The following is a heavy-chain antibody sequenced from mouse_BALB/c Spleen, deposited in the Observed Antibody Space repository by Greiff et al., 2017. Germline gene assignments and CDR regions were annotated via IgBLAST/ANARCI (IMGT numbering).Heavy chain of an antibody. CDR2: IYWDDDK. D-gene: IGHD1-2*01. CDR1: GFSLSTSGMG. J-gene: IGHJ4*01. Sequence: QVTLKVSGPGILQPSQTLSLTCSFSGFSLSTSGMGVSWIRQPSGKGLEWLAHIYWDDDKRYNPSLKSRLTISKDTSSNQVFLKITSGDTADTATYYCARTGYYGYGMDYWGQGTSVTVSS. CDR3: ARTGYYGYGMDY. V-gene: IGHV8-12*01.